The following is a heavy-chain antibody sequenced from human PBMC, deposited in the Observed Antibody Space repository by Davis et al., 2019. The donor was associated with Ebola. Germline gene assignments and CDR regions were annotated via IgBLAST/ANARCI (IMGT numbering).Heavy chain of an antibody. V-gene: IGHV4-39*01. D-gene: IGHD2-15*01. J-gene: IGHJ6*02. CDR3: ASRSRGYSGLYYYYYGMDV. Sequence: MPSETLSLTCTVSAGSISSSSYYWGWIRQPPGKGLEWIGSIYYSGSTYYNPSLKSRVTISLDTSKNQFSLKLSSVTAAESAVYYCASRSRGYSGLYYYYYGMDVWGQGTTVTVSS. CDR2: IYYSGST. CDR1: AGSISSSSYY.